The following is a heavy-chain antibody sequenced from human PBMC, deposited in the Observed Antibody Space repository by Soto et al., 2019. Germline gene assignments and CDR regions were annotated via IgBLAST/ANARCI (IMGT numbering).Heavy chain of an antibody. CDR1: GGSLSSSSYY. Sequence: XTLSLPCTVSGGSLSSSSYYWGWIRQPPGKGLEWIGSIYYSGSNYYNPSIKSRVTISADTSKNQFYLKLSSVTAADTAVYYCARHQGYYYDSSGPRFDYWGQGTLATVSS. J-gene: IGHJ4*02. D-gene: IGHD3-22*01. V-gene: IGHV4-39*01. CDR3: ARHQGYYYDSSGPRFDY. CDR2: IYYSGSN.